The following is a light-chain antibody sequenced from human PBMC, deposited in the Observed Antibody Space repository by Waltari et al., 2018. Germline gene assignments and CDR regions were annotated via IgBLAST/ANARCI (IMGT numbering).Light chain of an antibody. V-gene: IGKV1-39*01. CDR2: DAS. CDR3: QQSDFVPLT. CDR1: QGLRY. J-gene: IGKJ4*01. Sequence: DIQLTQSPSSLSASVGERVTITCRASQGLRYLNWYQPKAGRAPKLLIYDASNLQSGVPSRFSGSGSGTDFTLTISSLRPEDFATYYCQQSDFVPLTFGGGTKVDIK.